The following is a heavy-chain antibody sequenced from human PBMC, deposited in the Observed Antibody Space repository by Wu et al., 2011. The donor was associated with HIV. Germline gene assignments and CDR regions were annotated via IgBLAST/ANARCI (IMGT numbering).Heavy chain of an antibody. J-gene: IGHJ6*03. V-gene: IGHV5-51*01. Sequence: VQLVQSGAEVKKPGESLKISCKGSGYSFYQLLDRLGAPDAGKGLEWMGNIYPGDSDTRYSPSYQGQVTISADKSINTAYLQWSSLKASDTAMYYCARQGNYDSSGFHPERYYYYYMDVWGKGTTVTVSS. CDR3: ARQGNYDSSGFHPERYYYYYMDV. D-gene: IGHD3-22*01. CDR2: IYPGDSDT. CDR1: GYSFYQLL.